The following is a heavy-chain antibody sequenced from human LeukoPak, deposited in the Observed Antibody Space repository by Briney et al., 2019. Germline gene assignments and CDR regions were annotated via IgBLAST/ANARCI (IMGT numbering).Heavy chain of an antibody. CDR2: IYYSGST. Sequence: SETLSLTCTVSGGSISSSSYYWGWIRQPPGKGLEWIGSIYYSGSTYYNPSLKSRVTISVDTSKNQFSLKLSSVTAADTAVYYCASSLNTPKKGGTLDYWGQGTLVTVSS. CDR1: GGSISSSSYY. J-gene: IGHJ4*02. CDR3: ASSLNTPKKGGTLDY. V-gene: IGHV4-39*01. D-gene: IGHD2-15*01.